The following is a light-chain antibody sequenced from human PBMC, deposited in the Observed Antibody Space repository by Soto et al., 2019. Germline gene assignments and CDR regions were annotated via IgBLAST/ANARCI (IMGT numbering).Light chain of an antibody. V-gene: IGKV3-20*01. CDR2: GSS. J-gene: IGKJ3*01. CDR1: QSVSSSY. CDR3: QRYSSSPTLT. Sequence: EIVLTQSPGTLSLSPGERATLSCRASQSVSSSYFAWYQQKPGQAPRLLIYGSSSKATGIPDRFSGSGSGTDLTLTISRREPQDVAVYYCQRYSSSPTLTFGRGTKVDIK.